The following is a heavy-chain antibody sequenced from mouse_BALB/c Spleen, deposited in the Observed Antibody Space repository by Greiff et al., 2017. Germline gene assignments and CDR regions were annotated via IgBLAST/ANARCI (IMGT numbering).Heavy chain of an antibody. V-gene: IGHV3-6*02. Sequence: VQLQQSGPGLVKPSQSLSLTCSVTGYSITSGYYWNWIRQFPGNKLEWMGYISYDGSNNYNPSLKNRISITRDTSKNQFFLKLNSVTTEDTATYYCAREVYGSWFAYWGQGTLVTVSA. CDR1: GYSITSGYY. CDR2: ISYDGSN. CDR3: AREVYGSWFAY. J-gene: IGHJ3*01. D-gene: IGHD1-1*01.